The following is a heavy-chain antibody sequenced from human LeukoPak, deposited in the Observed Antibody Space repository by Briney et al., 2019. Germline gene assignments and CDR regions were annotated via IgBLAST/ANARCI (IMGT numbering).Heavy chain of an antibody. CDR3: AKLVSPSPKYYYGSGLPDY. Sequence: GGSLRLSCAASGFTFSSYAMSWVRQAPGKGLEWVSAISGSGGSAYYADSVKGRFTISRDNSKNTLYLQMNSLRVEDTAVYYCAKLVSPSPKYYYGSGLPDYWGQGTQVTVSS. V-gene: IGHV3-23*01. J-gene: IGHJ4*02. D-gene: IGHD3-10*01. CDR2: ISGSGGSA. CDR1: GFTFSSYA.